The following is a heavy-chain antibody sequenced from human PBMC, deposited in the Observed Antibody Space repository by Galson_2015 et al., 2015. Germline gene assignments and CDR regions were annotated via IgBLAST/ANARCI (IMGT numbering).Heavy chain of an antibody. Sequence: SLRLSCAASGFTFSSYAMSWVRQAPGKGLEWVSAISGSGGSTYYADSVKGRFTIPRDNSKNTLYLQMNSLRAEDTAVYYCAKDIIVVVPAAMHLGGFDYWGQGTLVTVSS. V-gene: IGHV3-23*01. CDR2: ISGSGGST. CDR3: AKDIIVVVPAAMHLGGFDY. D-gene: IGHD2-2*01. CDR1: GFTFSSYA. J-gene: IGHJ4*02.